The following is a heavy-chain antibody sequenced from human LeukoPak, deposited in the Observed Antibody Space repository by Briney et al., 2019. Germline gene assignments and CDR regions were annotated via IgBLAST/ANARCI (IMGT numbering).Heavy chain of an antibody. CDR1: GFTFRSYA. J-gene: IGHJ4*02. CDR3: TRKGSQWDFLVDY. CDR2: ISASGGST. Sequence: HPGGSLRVSCAASGFTFRSYALSWVRQAPGKGLEWVSVISASGGSTYSADSVKGLFTISRDNSENSLYLQMDSRAAEDTAVYYCTRKGSQWDFLVDYWGQGTRVAVSP. D-gene: IGHD2/OR15-2a*01. V-gene: IGHV3-23*01.